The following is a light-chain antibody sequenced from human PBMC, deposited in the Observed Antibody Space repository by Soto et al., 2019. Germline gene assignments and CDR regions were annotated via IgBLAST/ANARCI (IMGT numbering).Light chain of an antibody. Sequence: DIQLIQSPSSLSASVGDRVTITCRAKMRISNYLNWYQQRPGKAPKLLISGASTLQSGVPSRFSGSGSGADLTLTISSLQPDDSATYYCQQSHSTPLTFGGGTKLEIK. J-gene: IGKJ4*01. V-gene: IGKV1-39*01. CDR3: QQSHSTPLT. CDR2: GAS. CDR1: MRISNY.